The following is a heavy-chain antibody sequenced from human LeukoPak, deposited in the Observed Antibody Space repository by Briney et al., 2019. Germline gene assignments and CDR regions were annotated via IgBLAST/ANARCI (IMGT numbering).Heavy chain of an antibody. V-gene: IGHV3-23*01. CDR1: GFPFSRYA. D-gene: IGHD5-12*01. J-gene: IGHJ6*02. CDR3: AKDKVATIHYYGMDV. CDR2: ISGSGGST. Sequence: GGSLRLSCAASGFPFSRYAMSWVRHAPGKGLEWVSAISGSGGSTYYADSVKGRFTISRDNSKNTLYLQMNSLRAEDTAVYYCAKDKVATIHYYGMDVWGQGTTVTVSS.